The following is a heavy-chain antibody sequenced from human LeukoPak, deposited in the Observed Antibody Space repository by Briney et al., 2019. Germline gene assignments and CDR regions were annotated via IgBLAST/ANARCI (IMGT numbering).Heavy chain of an antibody. Sequence: PGGSLRLSCSASGFSFSNYAMHSVRHAPGKGLEYVSPISTKGGHTYYADSVQGRFTISREETKNTLCIQMTSLRAEDTALSYCVTDLLGYCSSTSCYATGPFDYWGQGTLVTVSS. CDR3: VTDLLGYCSSTSCYATGPFDY. J-gene: IGHJ4*02. V-gene: IGHV3-64*05. D-gene: IGHD2-2*01. CDR1: GFSFSNYA. CDR2: ISTKGGHT.